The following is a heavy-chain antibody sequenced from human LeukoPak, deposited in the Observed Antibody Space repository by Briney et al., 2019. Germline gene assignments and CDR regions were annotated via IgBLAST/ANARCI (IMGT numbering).Heavy chain of an antibody. Sequence: GALRLSCAASGFIVSDNFMSWVRQAPGKGLEWVANIKLDGSEKNYVDSVKGRFTISRDNTKNSLYLQMNSLRVEDTAVFYCARDQYDTWSRRGNFDSWGLGTLVIVSS. V-gene: IGHV3-7*03. J-gene: IGHJ4*02. CDR1: GFIVSDNF. CDR3: ARDQYDTWSRRGNFDS. CDR2: IKLDGSEK. D-gene: IGHD3-3*01.